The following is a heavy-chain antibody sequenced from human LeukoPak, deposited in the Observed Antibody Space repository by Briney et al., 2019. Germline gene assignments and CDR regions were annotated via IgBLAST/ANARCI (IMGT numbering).Heavy chain of an antibody. CDR3: ARATPGFNYDFWSGYYTYFDY. V-gene: IGHV4-34*01. Sequence: SETLSLTCAVYGGSFSGYYWSWIRQPPGKGLEWIGEINHSGSTNYNPSLKSRVTISVDTSKNQFSLKLSSVTAADTAVYYCARATPGFNYDFWSGYYTYFDYWGQGTLVTVSS. CDR2: INHSGST. J-gene: IGHJ4*02. CDR1: GGSFSGYY. D-gene: IGHD3-3*01.